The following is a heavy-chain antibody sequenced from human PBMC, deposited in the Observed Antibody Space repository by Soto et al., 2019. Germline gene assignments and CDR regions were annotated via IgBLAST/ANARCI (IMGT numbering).Heavy chain of an antibody. CDR1: GGSFSGYY. J-gene: IGHJ4*02. V-gene: IGHV4-34*01. CDR2: INHSGST. D-gene: IGHD2-2*01. CDR3: ARGLLGYCSSTSCYRLDY. Sequence: SETLSLTYAVYGGSFSGYYWSWIRQPPGKGLEWIGEINHSGSTNYNPSLKGRVTISVDTSKNQFSLKLSSVTAADTAVYYCARGLLGYCSSTSCYRLDYWGQGTLVTVSS.